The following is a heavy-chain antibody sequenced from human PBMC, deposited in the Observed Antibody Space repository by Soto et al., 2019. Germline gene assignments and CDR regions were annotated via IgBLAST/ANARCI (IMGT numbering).Heavy chain of an antibody. Sequence: QLQLQESGPGLVKPSETLSLTCTVSGGSISSSSYYWGWIRQPPGKGLEWIGSIYYSGSTYYNPSLKSRVTISVDTSKNQFSLKLSSVTAADTAVYYCARLDHGAGWIFDYWGQGTLVTVSS. CDR1: GGSISSSSYY. CDR3: ARLDHGAGWIFDY. V-gene: IGHV4-39*01. J-gene: IGHJ4*02. D-gene: IGHD6-13*01. CDR2: IYYSGST.